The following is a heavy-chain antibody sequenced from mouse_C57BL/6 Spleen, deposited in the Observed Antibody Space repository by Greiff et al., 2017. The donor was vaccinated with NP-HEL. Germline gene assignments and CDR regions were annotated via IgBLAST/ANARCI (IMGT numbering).Heavy chain of an antibody. V-gene: IGHV1-52*01. D-gene: IGHD4-1*01. CDR1: GYTFTSYW. Sequence: QVQLQQPGAELVRPGSSVKLSCKASGYTFTSYWMHWVKQRPIQGLEWIGNIDPSDSETHYNQKFKDKATLTVDKSSSTAYMQLSSLTSEDSAVYYCARANWAYYYAMDDWGQGTSVTVSS. J-gene: IGHJ4*01. CDR2: IDPSDSET. CDR3: ARANWAYYYAMDD.